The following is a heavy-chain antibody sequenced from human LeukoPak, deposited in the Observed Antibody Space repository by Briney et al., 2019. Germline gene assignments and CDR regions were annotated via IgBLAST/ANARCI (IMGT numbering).Heavy chain of an antibody. D-gene: IGHD3-22*01. CDR1: GFTFSSYW. CDR3: ARVEGVSYYDSSGYSMGYFDY. CDR2: IKQDGSEK. Sequence: PGGSLRLSCAASGFTFSSYWMSWVRQAPGKGLEWVANIKQDGSEKYYVDSVKGRFTISRDNSKNTLYLQMSSLRGEDTAVYYCARVEGVSYYDSSGYSMGYFDYWGQGTLVTVSS. V-gene: IGHV3-7*03. J-gene: IGHJ4*02.